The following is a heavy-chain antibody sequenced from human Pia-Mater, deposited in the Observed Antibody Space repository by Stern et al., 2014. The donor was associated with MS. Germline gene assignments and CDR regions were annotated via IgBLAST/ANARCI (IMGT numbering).Heavy chain of an antibody. CDR2: IYPYGCDT. V-gene: IGHV5-51*01. CDR1: GYSFTSYY. CDR3: ARHAQGFDY. J-gene: IGHJ4*02. Sequence: VQLVESGAEVKKPGESLKISCKLSGYSFTSYYIAWVRQMPGKGLEWMGGIYPYGCDTTYSPSFQGRVTISAGKSNTTAYLPWSRLRASDTAMYYCARHAQGFDYWGQGTLVTVSS.